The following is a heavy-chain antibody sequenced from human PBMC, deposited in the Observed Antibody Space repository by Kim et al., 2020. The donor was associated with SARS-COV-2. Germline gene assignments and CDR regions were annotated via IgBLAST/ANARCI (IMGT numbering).Heavy chain of an antibody. CDR1: GFTFSSYS. D-gene: IGHD2-15*01. CDR3: ARDPSGGTYAFDI. J-gene: IGHJ3*02. Sequence: GGSLRLSCAASGFTFSSYSMNWVRQAPGKGLEWVSSISSSGSYIYYADSVKGRFTISRDNAKNSLYLQMNSLRAEDTAVYYCARDPSGGTYAFDIWGQGTMVTVSS. V-gene: IGHV3-21*01. CDR2: ISSSGSYI.